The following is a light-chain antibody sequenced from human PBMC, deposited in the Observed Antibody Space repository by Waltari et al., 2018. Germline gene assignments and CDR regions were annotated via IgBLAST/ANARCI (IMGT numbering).Light chain of an antibody. CDR3: NSYTTTSARV. V-gene: IGLV2-14*01. J-gene: IGLJ3*02. Sequence: QSALTQPASLSGSPGQSITISCTGTSSDVGAFNYVSWYQQHPGKAPKVIIYEVSNRPSGVATRFSGAKYGNTASLTISGLQAVDAADYYCNSYTTTSARVFGGGTRLTVL. CDR1: SSDVGAFNY. CDR2: EVS.